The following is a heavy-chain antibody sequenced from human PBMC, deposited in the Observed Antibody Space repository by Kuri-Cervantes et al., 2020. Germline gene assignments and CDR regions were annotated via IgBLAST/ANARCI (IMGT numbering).Heavy chain of an antibody. CDR2: IYYSGST. D-gene: IGHD2-2*01. V-gene: IGHV4-39*01. Sequence: GSLRLSCAVYGGSVSGYYWGWIRQPPGKGLEWIGSIYYSGSTYYNPSLKSRVTISVDTSKNQFSLKLSSVTAADTAVYYCARMEYQLLHQTNWFDPWGQGTLVTVSS. CDR1: GGSVSGYY. CDR3: ARMEYQLLHQTNWFDP. J-gene: IGHJ5*02.